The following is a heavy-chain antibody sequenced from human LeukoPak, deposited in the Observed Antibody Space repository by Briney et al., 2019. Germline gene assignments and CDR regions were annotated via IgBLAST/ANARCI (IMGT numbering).Heavy chain of an antibody. CDR3: ARSRITMVRGVIVAYYFGY. V-gene: IGHV1-2*02. J-gene: IGHJ4*02. Sequence: ASVKVSCKASGYTFTGYYMHWVRQAPGQGLEWMGWINPNSGGTNYAQKFQGRVTMTRDTSISTAYMELSRLRSDDTAVYYCARSRITMVRGVIVAYYFGYWGQGTLVTVSS. CDR1: GYTFTGYY. CDR2: INPNSGGT. D-gene: IGHD3-10*01.